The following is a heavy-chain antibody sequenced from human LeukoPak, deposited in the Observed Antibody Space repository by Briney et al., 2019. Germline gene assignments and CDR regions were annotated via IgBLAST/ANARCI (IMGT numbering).Heavy chain of an antibody. CDR2: IKSKTDGGTT. Sequence: GGSLRLYCAASGFIFSNAWMNWVRQAPGKGLEWVGRIKSKTDGGTTDYAAPVKGRFIISRDDSKNTLYLQMNSLKTEDTALYYCTTVYLTGEGNDYWGQGTLVTVSS. J-gene: IGHJ4*02. V-gene: IGHV3-15*07. D-gene: IGHD3-9*01. CDR3: TTVYLTGEGNDY. CDR1: GFIFSNAW.